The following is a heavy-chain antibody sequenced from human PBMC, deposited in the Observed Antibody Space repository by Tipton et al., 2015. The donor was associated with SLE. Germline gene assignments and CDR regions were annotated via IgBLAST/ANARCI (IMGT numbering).Heavy chain of an antibody. D-gene: IGHD1-1*01. J-gene: IGHJ3*02. Sequence: SLRLSCAASGFTFSSYWMSWVRQAPGKGLEWVTNIKQDGSEKYYVDSVKGRFTISRDNAKNSLYLQMNSLRAEDTAVYYCARVQPNCAFDIWGQGTMVTVSS. V-gene: IGHV3-7*01. CDR3: ARVQPNCAFDI. CDR2: IKQDGSEK. CDR1: GFTFSSYW.